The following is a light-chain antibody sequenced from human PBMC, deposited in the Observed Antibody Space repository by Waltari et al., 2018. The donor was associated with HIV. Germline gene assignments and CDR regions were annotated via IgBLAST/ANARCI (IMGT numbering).Light chain of an antibody. J-gene: IGLJ1*01. V-gene: IGLV2-14*01. CDR1: NSDLGAYNY. CDR3: SSYTGTSTLYV. Sequence: QSALTQPASVSGSPGQSITISCTGTNSDLGAYNYVSWYQQHPGKAPKLLIYEVSNRPSGVSNRFSGSKSGTTASLTISGLQAEDAADYYCSSYTGTSTLYVFGPWTKVTVL. CDR2: EVS.